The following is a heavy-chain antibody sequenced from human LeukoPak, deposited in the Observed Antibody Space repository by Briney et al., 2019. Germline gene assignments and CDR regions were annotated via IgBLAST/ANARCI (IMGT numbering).Heavy chain of an antibody. V-gene: IGHV3-7*01. D-gene: IGHD6-13*01. CDR3: ARDVDPLQLVDNYYYGMDV. J-gene: IGHJ6*02. CDR1: GFTFSSYW. CDR2: IKQDGSEK. Sequence: GGSLRLSSAASGFTFSSYWMSWVRQAPGKGLEWVANIKQDGSEKYYVDSVKGRFTISRDNAKNSLYLQMNSLRAEDTAVYYCARDVDPLQLVDNYYYGMDVWGQGTTVTVSS.